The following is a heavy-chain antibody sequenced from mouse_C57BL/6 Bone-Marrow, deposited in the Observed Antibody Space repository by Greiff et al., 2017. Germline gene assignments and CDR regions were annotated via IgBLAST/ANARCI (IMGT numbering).Heavy chain of an antibody. Sequence: QVQLKESGPGLVQPSQSLSITCTVSGFSLTSYGVHWVRQSPGKGLEWLGVIWRGGSTDYNAAFMSRLSLTKDNSKSQVFFKMNSLQADDTAIYYCAKRGYYYGLDYWGQGTTLTVSS. D-gene: IGHD1-1*01. V-gene: IGHV2-5*01. CDR3: AKRGYYYGLDY. J-gene: IGHJ2*01. CDR2: IWRGGST. CDR1: GFSLTSYG.